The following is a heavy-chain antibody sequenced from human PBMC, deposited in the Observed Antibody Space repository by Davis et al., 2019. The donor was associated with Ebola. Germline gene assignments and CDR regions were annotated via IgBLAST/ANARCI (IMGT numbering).Heavy chain of an antibody. CDR3: AKSIYSSQGAFDI. Sequence: GESLKISCAASGFTFSSYSMSWVRQPPGKGLEWVSGINWNGGSTGYADSVKGRFTISRDNTKNTLFLQMNSLRGDDTAVYYCAKSIYSSQGAFDIWGQGALVTVSS. D-gene: IGHD6-13*01. J-gene: IGHJ3*02. CDR1: GFTFSSYS. CDR2: INWNGGST. V-gene: IGHV3-20*04.